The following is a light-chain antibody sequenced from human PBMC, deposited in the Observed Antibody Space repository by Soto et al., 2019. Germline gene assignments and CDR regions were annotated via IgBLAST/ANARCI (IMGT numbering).Light chain of an antibody. J-gene: IGKJ2*01. CDR1: QSVSTY. Sequence: DIQMTQSPPSLTASVGDRVTITCRASQSVSTYLNWYQQKPRKAPTLLISLISRSQSGVPSRFSGAGSETDFTLTITSLQPEDFATYFCQQTSSTSSFGQGTKVEMK. V-gene: IGKV1-39*01. CDR3: QQTSSTSS. CDR2: LIS.